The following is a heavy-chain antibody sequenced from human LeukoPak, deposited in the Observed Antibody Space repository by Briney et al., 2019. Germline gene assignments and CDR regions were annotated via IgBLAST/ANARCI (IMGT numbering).Heavy chain of an antibody. CDR3: AGEEDRWDWFDP. CDR1: GGSFSGYY. D-gene: IGHD4-23*01. J-gene: IGHJ5*02. Sequence: PSETLSLTCAVYGGSFSGYYWSWIRQPPGKGLEWIGSIYHSGSTYCNPSLKSRVTISVDTSKNQFSLKLSSVTAADTAVYYCAGEEDRWDWFDPWGQGTLVTVSS. CDR2: IYHSGST. V-gene: IGHV4-34*01.